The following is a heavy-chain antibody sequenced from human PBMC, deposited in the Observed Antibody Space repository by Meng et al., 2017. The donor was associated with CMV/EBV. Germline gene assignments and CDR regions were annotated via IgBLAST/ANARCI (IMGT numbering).Heavy chain of an antibody. CDR1: GFTFSDYY. CDR3: ARGRFVYCSSTSCYTRWNWFDP. V-gene: IGHV3-11*04. CDR2: ISSSGSTI. Sequence: GGSLRLSCAASGFTFSDYYMSWIRQAPGKGLEWVSYISSSGSTIYYADSVKGRFTISRDNAKNSLYLQMNSLRAEDTAVYYCARGRFVYCSSTSCYTRWNWFDPWGQGTLVT. J-gene: IGHJ5*02. D-gene: IGHD2-2*02.